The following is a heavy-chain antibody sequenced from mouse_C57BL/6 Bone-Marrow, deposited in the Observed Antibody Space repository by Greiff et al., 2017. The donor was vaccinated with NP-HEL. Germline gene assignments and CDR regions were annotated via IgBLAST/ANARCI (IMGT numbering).Heavy chain of an antibody. V-gene: IGHV2-6*01. CDR2: IWGVGST. J-gene: IGHJ3*01. D-gene: IGHD1-1*01. CDR1: GFSLTSYG. Sequence: VQLQESGPGLVAPSQSLSITCTVSGFSLTSYGVDWVRQSPGKGLEWLGVIWGVGSTNYNSALKSRLSISKDNSKSQVFLKMNSLQTDDTAMYYCATNYGSSYPFAYWGQGTLVTVSA. CDR3: ATNYGSSYPFAY.